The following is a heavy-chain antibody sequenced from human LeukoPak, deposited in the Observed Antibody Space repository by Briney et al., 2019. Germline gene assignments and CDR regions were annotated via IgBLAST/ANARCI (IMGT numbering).Heavy chain of an antibody. CDR2: ISASGDRT. Sequence: GGSLRLSCAASGFTFYTYALRWVRQAPGKGLQWVSPISASGDRTHYADSVKGRITISRDNSKNTLYLQMNSLRAEDTAVYYCARGKGYGPLIFDYWGQGTLVTVSS. D-gene: IGHD3-16*01. J-gene: IGHJ4*02. CDR1: GFTFYTYA. CDR3: ARGKGYGPLIFDY. V-gene: IGHV3-23*01.